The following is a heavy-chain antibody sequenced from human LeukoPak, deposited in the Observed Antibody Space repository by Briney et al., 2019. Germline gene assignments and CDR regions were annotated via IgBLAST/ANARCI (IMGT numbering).Heavy chain of an antibody. D-gene: IGHD3-10*01. V-gene: IGHV3-48*01. Sequence: GGSQRLSCAASGFTFSSNSMNWIRQAPGKGLEWVSFITGSGTIIYYADSVKGRFTISRDNAKNSVYLQMNSLRAEDTAVYYCARGITELDYWGQGTLVTVSS. CDR1: GFTFSSNS. CDR2: ITGSGTII. J-gene: IGHJ4*02. CDR3: ARGITELDY.